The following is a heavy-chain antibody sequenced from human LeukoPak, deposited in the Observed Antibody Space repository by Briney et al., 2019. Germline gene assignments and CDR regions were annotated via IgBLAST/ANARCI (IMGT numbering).Heavy chain of an antibody. Sequence: GGSLRVSCVASEFPFSAYAMTWVRLTPGKGLEWVSSIGGSGGNTNYADSVRGRFTISRDNSKNTLYLQMNSLRAEDTAVYYCGRDPNGDYVGAFEFWGQGTLVSVSS. J-gene: IGHJ3*01. CDR2: IGGSGGNT. V-gene: IGHV3-23*01. D-gene: IGHD4-17*01. CDR1: EFPFSAYA. CDR3: GRDPNGDYVGAFEF.